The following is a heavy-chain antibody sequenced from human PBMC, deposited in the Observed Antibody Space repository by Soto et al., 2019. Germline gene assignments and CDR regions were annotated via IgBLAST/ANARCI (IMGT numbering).Heavy chain of an antibody. J-gene: IGHJ4*02. CDR2: INSDGSAT. V-gene: IGHV3-74*01. Sequence: EVQLVESGGGLVQPGGSLRLSCATSGYTFKSYWMHWVRQAPGKGLVLVSGINSDGSATIYADSVKGRFTISRDNAKNTLYLQMSSLRAEDTAVYYCASPRPPSGPTCYASPDFWGQGTLVTVSS. D-gene: IGHD2-2*01. CDR1: GYTFKSYW. CDR3: ASPRPPSGPTCYASPDF.